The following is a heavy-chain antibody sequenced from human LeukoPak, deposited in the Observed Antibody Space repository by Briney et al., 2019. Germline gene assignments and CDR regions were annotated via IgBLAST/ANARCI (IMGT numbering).Heavy chain of an antibody. D-gene: IGHD6-13*01. V-gene: IGHV3-23*01. J-gene: IGHJ5*02. CDR1: GFTLSTYA. CDR3: AKSPRSAADNWFDP. CDR2: ISAGGGST. Sequence: GGSLRLSCTASGFTLSTYAMNWVRQAPGKGLEWVSGISAGGGSTYYADSVKGRFTISRDNSKNTPYLQMNSLTVEDTAVYYCAKSPRSAADNWFDPWGQGTLVTVSS.